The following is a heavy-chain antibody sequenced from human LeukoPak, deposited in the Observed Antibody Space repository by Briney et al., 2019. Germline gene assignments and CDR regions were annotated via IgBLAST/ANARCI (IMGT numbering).Heavy chain of an antibody. J-gene: IGHJ4*02. V-gene: IGHV3-23*01. D-gene: IGHD1-14*01. CDR2: IGNSGGST. CDR1: GFTFSSYA. Sequence: GGSLRLSCAASGFTFSSYAMSWLRQAPGKGLEWVPTIGNSGGSTYYADSVKGRFTIARDDSENTLFLQMNSLRAEDTAVYYCAKATGYLLWGQGTLVTVSS. CDR3: AKATGYLL.